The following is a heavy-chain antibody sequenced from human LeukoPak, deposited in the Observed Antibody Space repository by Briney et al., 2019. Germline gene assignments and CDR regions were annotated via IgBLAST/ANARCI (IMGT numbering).Heavy chain of an antibody. Sequence: SETLSLTCTVSGDSISSGSYYWSWIRQPAGKGLEWIGRIYTSGSTNYNPSLKSRVTISVDTSKNQFSLKLSSVTAADTAVYYCARAHSHYYDSSGYSIDYWGQGTLVTVSS. CDR3: ARAHSHYYDSSGYSIDY. CDR2: IYTSGST. J-gene: IGHJ4*02. D-gene: IGHD3-22*01. V-gene: IGHV4-61*02. CDR1: GDSISSGSYY.